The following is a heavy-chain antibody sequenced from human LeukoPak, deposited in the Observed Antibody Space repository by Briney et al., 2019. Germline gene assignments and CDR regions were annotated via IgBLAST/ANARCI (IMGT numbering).Heavy chain of an antibody. D-gene: IGHD3-22*01. CDR2: IRSKPHGETT. CDR3: TRSYNYYDSSGYYGFDY. V-gene: IGHV3-49*05. Sequence: KSGRSLRLSCTRSGFKFRDYAMSWFRQAPGMGLEWVGFIRSKPHGETTEYAASVRGRFIISRDDSKSIAYLQVNSLKTEDTAMYYCTRSYNYYDSSGYYGFDYWGQGTLVTVSS. J-gene: IGHJ4*02. CDR1: GFKFRDYA.